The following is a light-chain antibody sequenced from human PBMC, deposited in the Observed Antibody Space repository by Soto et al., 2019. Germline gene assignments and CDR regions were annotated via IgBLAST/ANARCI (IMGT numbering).Light chain of an antibody. CDR3: QQYGSSPRT. Sequence: EIVLTQSPGTLSLSPGERATLSCRASQSVSSNFLAWYQQKPGQAPRLLIYGASNRATGIPDRFSGSGSGTDFTLTISRLEPEDFAVYYCQQYGSSPRTFGQGTKVEIQ. CDR1: QSVSSNF. J-gene: IGKJ1*01. V-gene: IGKV3-20*01. CDR2: GAS.